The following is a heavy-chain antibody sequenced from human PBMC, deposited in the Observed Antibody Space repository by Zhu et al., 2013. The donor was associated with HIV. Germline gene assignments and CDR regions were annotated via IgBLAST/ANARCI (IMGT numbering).Heavy chain of an antibody. D-gene: IGHD6-6*01. CDR2: IIPAFGTQ. CDR1: GGTFSSYA. Sequence: QVQLVQSGAEVKKPGSSVKVSCKASGGTFSSYAISWVRQAPGQGLEWMGGIIPAFGTQNYAQKFEGRVTISADESASTAYMELSSLRSADTAVYYCARSPPPTSYNWFDPWGQGTLVTVSS. J-gene: IGHJ5*02. V-gene: IGHV1-69*01. CDR3: ARSPPPTSYNWFDP.